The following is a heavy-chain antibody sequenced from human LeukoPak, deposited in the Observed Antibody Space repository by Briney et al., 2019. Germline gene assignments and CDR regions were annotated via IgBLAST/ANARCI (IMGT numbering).Heavy chain of an antibody. Sequence: GGSLRLSCAASGFTFSSETMNWVRQAPGKGLEWVAYISSGSTNIQYADSVKGRFTISRENAKNSLYLQMNSLRAGDTAVYYCAREGRGSSSDAFDIWGQGTMVTVSS. V-gene: IGHV3-48*01. CDR1: GFTFSSET. CDR2: ISSGSTNI. CDR3: AREGRGSSSDAFDI. D-gene: IGHD1-26*01. J-gene: IGHJ3*02.